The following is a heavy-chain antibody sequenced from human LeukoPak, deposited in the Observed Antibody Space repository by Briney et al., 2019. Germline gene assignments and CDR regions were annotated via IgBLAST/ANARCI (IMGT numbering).Heavy chain of an antibody. CDR2: INPILGIA. D-gene: IGHD2-15*01. CDR1: GGTFSMYA. Sequence: GASVKVSCKASGGTFSMYAVTWVRQARGQGLEWKGRINPILGIANYAQKFQGRVTIIADKSTSTAYMELSSLRSEDTAVYYCASPGGYCSGGSCNSFDYWGQGTQVTVSS. J-gene: IGHJ4*02. V-gene: IGHV1-69*04. CDR3: ASPGGYCSGGSCNSFDY.